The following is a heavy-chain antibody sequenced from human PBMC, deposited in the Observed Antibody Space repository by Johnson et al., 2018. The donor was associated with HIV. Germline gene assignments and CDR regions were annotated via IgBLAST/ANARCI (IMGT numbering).Heavy chain of an antibody. D-gene: IGHD1-14*01. V-gene: IGHV3-15*01. J-gene: IGHJ3*02. CDR1: GFTFTNAW. CDR3: TTFGRGTYAFDI. CDR2: IKSTTSGGAV. Sequence: EVQLLESGGGLVKPGGSLRLSCAASGFTFTNAWMTWVRQAPGKGLEWIDRIKSTTSGGAVDYAAPVKGTFTISRDDSKNTLYLQMNSLKTEDTAVYYCTTFGRGTYAFDIWGQGTMVTVSS.